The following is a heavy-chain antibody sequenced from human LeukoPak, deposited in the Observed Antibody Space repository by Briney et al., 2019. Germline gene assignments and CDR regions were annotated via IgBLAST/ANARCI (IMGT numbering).Heavy chain of an antibody. D-gene: IGHD6-13*01. J-gene: IGHJ4*01. CDR2: IRQDGGEK. CDR1: GFTFTSYR. CDR3: ARDGTAAGLYFDL. V-gene: IGHV3-7*01. Sequence: GGSLRLSCAVSGFTFTSYRMNWVRQAPGKGLEWVASIRQDGGEKYYVDSVKGRFTISRDNTKNSLYLQMSSLRAEDTAVYYCARDGTAAGLYFDLWGQGTLVAVSS.